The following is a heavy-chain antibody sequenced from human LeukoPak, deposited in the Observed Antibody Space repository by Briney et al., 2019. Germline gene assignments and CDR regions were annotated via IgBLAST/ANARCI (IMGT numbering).Heavy chain of an antibody. Sequence: SETLSLTRAVYGGSFSGFYLSWIRQPPGEGREVVGGINHSGSTNYNPSLKSRVTISVDTSKNQFSLKLSSVTAADTAVYYCARDLIWYYYDSYNAFDIWGQGTMVTVSS. CDR1: GGSFSGFY. D-gene: IGHD3-22*01. V-gene: IGHV4-34*01. CDR3: ARDLIWYYYDSYNAFDI. J-gene: IGHJ3*02. CDR2: INHSGST.